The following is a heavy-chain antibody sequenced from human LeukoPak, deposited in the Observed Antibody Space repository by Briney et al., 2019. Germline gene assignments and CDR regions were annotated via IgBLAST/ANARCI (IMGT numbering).Heavy chain of an antibody. V-gene: IGHV4-59*01. CDR1: GGSISSYY. Sequence: SETLSLTCTVSGGSISSYYWSWIRQPPGKGLEWIGYIYYSGSTNYNPSLKSRVTISVDTSKNQFSLKLSSVTAADTAVYYCARDPSIVGASNWFDPWGQGTLVTVSS. D-gene: IGHD1-26*01. CDR2: IYYSGST. J-gene: IGHJ5*02. CDR3: ARDPSIVGASNWFDP.